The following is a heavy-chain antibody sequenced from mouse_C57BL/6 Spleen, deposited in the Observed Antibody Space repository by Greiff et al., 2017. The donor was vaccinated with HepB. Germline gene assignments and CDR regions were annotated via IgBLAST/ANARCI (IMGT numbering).Heavy chain of an antibody. J-gene: IGHJ2*01. CDR3: ARGTSTYYIDY. CDR2: IDPSDSYT. Sequence: QVHVKQSGAELVKPGASVKLSCKASGYTFTSYWMQWVKQRPGQGLEWIGEIDPSDSYTNYNQKFKGKATLTVDTSSSTAFMQLSSLTSEDSAVYYCARGTSTYYIDYWGQGTTLTVSS. V-gene: IGHV1-50*01. D-gene: IGHD1-1*01. CDR1: GYTFTSYW.